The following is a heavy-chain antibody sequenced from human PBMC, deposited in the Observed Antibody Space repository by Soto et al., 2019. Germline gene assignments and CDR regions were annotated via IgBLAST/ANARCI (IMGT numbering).Heavy chain of an antibody. J-gene: IGHJ6*02. V-gene: IGHV4-30-4*01. CDR3: AREQLGAHYYYGMDV. Sequence: SETLSLTCTVSGGSISSGDYYWSWIRQPPGKGLEWIGYIYYSGSTYYNPSLKSRVTISVDTSKNQFSLKLSSVTAADTAVYYCAREQLGAHYYYGMDVWGQGTRVTVSS. CDR1: GGSISSGDYY. CDR2: IYYSGST. D-gene: IGHD6-6*01.